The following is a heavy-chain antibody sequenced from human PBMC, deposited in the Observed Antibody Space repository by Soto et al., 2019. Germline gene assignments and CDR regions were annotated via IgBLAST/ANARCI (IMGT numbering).Heavy chain of an antibody. V-gene: IGHV4-39*01. CDR2: IYHTGDA. CDR3: ARDFFDSSDYTTNWFDP. D-gene: IGHD3-22*01. J-gene: IGHJ5*02. Sequence: SETLSLTCSVSGDSISNSRFYWAWIRQPPGEGLEWIGSIYHTGDAYYNPSLKSRVTISVDTSKNQFSLKLTSVTAADAALYYCARDFFDSSDYTTNWFDPWGQGTLVTVS. CDR1: GDSISNSRFY.